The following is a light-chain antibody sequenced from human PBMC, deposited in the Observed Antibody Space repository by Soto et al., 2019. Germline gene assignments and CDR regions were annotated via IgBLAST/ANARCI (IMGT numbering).Light chain of an antibody. CDR3: QQYYSYPLT. CDR1: QGISSY. CDR2: AAS. Sequence: SFSASTGDRVTITCRASQGISSYLAWYQQKPGKAPKLLIYAASTLQSGVPSRFSGSGSGTDFTLTISCLQSEDFATYYCQQYYSYPLTFGQGTKVDIK. V-gene: IGKV1-8*01. J-gene: IGKJ1*01.